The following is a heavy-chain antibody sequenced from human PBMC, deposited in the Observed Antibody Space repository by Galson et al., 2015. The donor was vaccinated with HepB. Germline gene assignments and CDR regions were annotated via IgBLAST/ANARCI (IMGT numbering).Heavy chain of an antibody. CDR2: INAGNGNT. V-gene: IGHV1-3*01. J-gene: IGHJ4*02. Sequence: SVKVSCKASGYTFTRYTMNWVRQAPGQRLEWMGWINAGNGNTKYSQKFQGRVTITRDTSASTAYMELSSLRSEDTAVYYCASLPPPETSSSYVDYWGQGTLVTVSS. CDR1: GYTFTRYT. CDR3: ASLPPPETSSSYVDY. D-gene: IGHD6-13*01.